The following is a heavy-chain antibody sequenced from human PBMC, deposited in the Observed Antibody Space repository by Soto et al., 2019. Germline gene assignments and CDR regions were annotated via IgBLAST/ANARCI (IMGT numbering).Heavy chain of an antibody. CDR2: IIPIFGTA. J-gene: IGHJ6*02. D-gene: IGHD5-12*01. Sequence: QVQLVQSGAAVKKPGSSVKVSCKASGRTSSTYTISWVRQAPGQGLELMGGIIPIFGTANYVEKFQGRVTITADRSTKTAYMELSRLRSEDTAVYYSARGEIVPRICYYYDMDVWGQGTTVTVSS. V-gene: IGHV1-69*14. CDR1: GRTSSTYT. CDR3: ARGEIVPRICYYYDMDV.